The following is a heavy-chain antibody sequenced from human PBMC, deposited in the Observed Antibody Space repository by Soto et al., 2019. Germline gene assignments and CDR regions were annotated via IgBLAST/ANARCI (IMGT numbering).Heavy chain of an antibody. CDR3: AKGYYYDSSGYPPGH. J-gene: IGHJ4*02. CDR1: GFTFDDYA. Sequence: EVQLVESGGGLVQPGRSLRLSCAASGFTFDDYAMHWVRQAPGKGLEWVSGISWNSGSIGYADSVKGRFTISRDNAKNSLYLQMNSLRAEDTALYYCAKGYYYDSSGYPPGHWGQGTLVTVSS. D-gene: IGHD3-22*01. V-gene: IGHV3-9*01. CDR2: ISWNSGSI.